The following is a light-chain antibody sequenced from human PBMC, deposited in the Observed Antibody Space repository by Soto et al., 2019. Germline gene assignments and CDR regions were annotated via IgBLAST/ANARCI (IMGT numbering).Light chain of an antibody. CDR2: VAS. Sequence: EIVLTQSPGTLSLSPGERATLSCRASQSVGSNYLAWYQQKPGQAPRLLIYVASSRATGIPDRFSGSGSGTDFTLTISRLEPEDFAVYYRQQYGSSPLTFGGGTKVEIK. CDR1: QSVGSNY. V-gene: IGKV3-20*01. J-gene: IGKJ4*01. CDR3: QQYGSSPLT.